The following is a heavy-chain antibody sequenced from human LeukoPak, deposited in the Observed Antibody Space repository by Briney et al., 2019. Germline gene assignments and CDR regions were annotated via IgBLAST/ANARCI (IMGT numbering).Heavy chain of an antibody. V-gene: IGHV3-15*01. CDR1: GFTFNNAW. Sequence: PGGSLRLSCAASGFTFNNAWMSWVRQAPGKGLEWVGRIKSKTDGGTTDYAAPVKGRFTISRDDSKNTLYLQMSSLKTEDTAVYYCTTVYNFNYYDSSGYYYWGQGTLVTVSS. D-gene: IGHD3-22*01. CDR2: IKSKTDGGTT. J-gene: IGHJ4*02. CDR3: TTVYNFNYYDSSGYYY.